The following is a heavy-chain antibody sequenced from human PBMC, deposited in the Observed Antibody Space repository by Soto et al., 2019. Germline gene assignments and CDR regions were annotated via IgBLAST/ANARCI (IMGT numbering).Heavy chain of an antibody. J-gene: IGHJ4*02. CDR1: GFTFSSYG. D-gene: IGHD3-22*01. CDR2: IWYDGSNK. V-gene: IGHV3-33*01. CDR3: ARDSYYDSSARPRFDY. Sequence: GGSLRLSCAASGFTFSSYGMHWVRQAPGRGLEWVAVIWYDGSNKYYADSVKGRFTISRDNSKNTLYLQMNSLRAEDTAVYYCARDSYYDSSARPRFDYWGQGTLVTVSS.